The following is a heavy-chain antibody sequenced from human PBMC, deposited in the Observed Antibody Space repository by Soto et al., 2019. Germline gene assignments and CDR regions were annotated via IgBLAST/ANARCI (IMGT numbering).Heavy chain of an antibody. D-gene: IGHD3-3*01. CDR3: ARGGYDFWSGYHYYYYGMDV. Sequence: GGSLRLSCAASGFTVSSNYMRWVRQAPGKGLEWVSVIYSGGSTYYADSVKGRFTISRHNSKNTLYLQMNSLRAEDTAVYYCARGGYDFWSGYHYYYYGMDVWGQGTTVTVSS. J-gene: IGHJ6*02. V-gene: IGHV3-66*01. CDR1: GFTVSSNY. CDR2: IYSGGST.